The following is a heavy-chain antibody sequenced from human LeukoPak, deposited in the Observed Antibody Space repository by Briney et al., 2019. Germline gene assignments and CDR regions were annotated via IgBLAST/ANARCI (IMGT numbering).Heavy chain of an antibody. V-gene: IGHV4-39*07. CDR2: IYYSGST. CDR3: ASVYNWNYGLPENFDY. J-gene: IGHJ4*02. CDR1: GGSISSSSYY. D-gene: IGHD1-7*01. Sequence: SETLSLTCTVSGGSISSSSYYWGWIRQPPGKGLEWIGSIYYSGSTYYNPSLKSRVTISVDTSKNQFSLKLSPVTAADTAVYYCASVYNWNYGLPENFDYWGQGTLVTVSS.